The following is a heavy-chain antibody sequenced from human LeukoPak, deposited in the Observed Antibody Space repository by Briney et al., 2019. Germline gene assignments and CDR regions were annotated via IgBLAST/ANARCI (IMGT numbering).Heavy chain of an antibody. J-gene: IGHJ4*02. D-gene: IGHD1-26*01. CDR1: GFIFSSYA. CDR3: ARSFSGSYPNFDY. CDR2: ISYDGSDQ. V-gene: IGHV3-30*04. Sequence: GGSLRLSCAASGFIFSSYAMHWVRQAPGKGLKWVALISYDGSDQYYADSVKGRSTISRDNSKNTLYLQMNSLGAEDTAVYYCARSFSGSYPNFDYWGQGALVTVSS.